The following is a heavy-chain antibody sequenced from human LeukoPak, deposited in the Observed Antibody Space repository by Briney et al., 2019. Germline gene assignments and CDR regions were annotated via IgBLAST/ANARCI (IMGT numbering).Heavy chain of an antibody. J-gene: IGHJ4*02. CDR3: ARVPYYYDSSGYQDY. CDR1: GFTFSDYY. V-gene: IGHV3-11*01. D-gene: IGHD3-22*01. CDR2: ISSSGSTI. Sequence: GGSLRLSCAASGFTFSDYYMSWIRQAPGKGLEWVSYISSSGSTIYYADSVKGRFTISRDNAKNSLYLQMSSLRAEDTAVYYCARVPYYYDSSGYQDYWGQGTLVTVSS.